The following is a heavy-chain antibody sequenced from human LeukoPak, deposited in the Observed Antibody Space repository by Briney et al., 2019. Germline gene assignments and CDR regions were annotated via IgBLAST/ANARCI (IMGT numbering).Heavy chain of an antibody. Sequence: SETLSLTCTVSGGSINSYYWSWIRQPPGKGLEWIGYSYYSGRTNYNASLKSRVTISVDTSKNQFSLKLSSVTAADTAVYYCARQRSSGYFLPNYFDYWGQGTLVTVSS. V-gene: IGHV4-59*01. CDR2: SYYSGRT. D-gene: IGHD3-22*01. J-gene: IGHJ4*02. CDR3: ARQRSSGYFLPNYFDY. CDR1: GGSINSYY.